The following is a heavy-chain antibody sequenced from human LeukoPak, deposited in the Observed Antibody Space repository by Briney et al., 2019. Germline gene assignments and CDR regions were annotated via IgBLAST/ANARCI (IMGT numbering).Heavy chain of an antibody. D-gene: IGHD3-3*01. CDR1: GYTFTSYD. Sequence: ASVKVSCKASGYTFTSYDINWVRQATGQGLEWMGWMNPNTGNTGHAPKFQGRITMTRDTSISTAYMELSSLRSEDTAVYYWAKMYYVFQSCYPMEWGQGNLVTVSP. CDR3: AKMYYVFQSCYPME. J-gene: IGHJ4*02. V-gene: IGHV1-8*01. CDR2: MNPNTGNT.